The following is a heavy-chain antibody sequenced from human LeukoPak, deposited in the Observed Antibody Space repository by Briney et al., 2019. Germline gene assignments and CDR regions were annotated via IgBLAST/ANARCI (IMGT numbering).Heavy chain of an antibody. J-gene: IGHJ4*02. V-gene: IGHV6-1*01. CDR2: TYYRSKRNN. CDR3: ARDLGALNS. Sequence: SQTLSLTCAISGDCVSSNSATWNCIRQSPTRCLEWLVCTYYRSKRNNNQAVSVKSPISINTDTYKNQFSLQLNSVTPEDTAVYYCARDLGALNSWGQGTLVTVSS. CDR1: GDCVSSNSAT. D-gene: IGHD3-16*01.